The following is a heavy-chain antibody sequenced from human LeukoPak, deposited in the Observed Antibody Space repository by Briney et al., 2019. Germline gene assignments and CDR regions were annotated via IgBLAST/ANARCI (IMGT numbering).Heavy chain of an antibody. Sequence: GGSLRLSCAASGFTFSSYAMTWVRQAPGKGLGCVSTISDSGGNTYYADSVAGRFTISRGNSRDTLYLQMNSLRADDTAVYFCARGGFLGPDYWGQGALVTVCS. CDR2: ISDSGGNT. J-gene: IGHJ4*02. D-gene: IGHD3-16*01. CDR3: ARGGFLGPDY. V-gene: IGHV3-23*01. CDR1: GFTFSSYA.